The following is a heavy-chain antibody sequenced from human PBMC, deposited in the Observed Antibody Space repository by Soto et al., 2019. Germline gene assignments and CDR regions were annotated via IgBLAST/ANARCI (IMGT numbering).Heavy chain of an antibody. CDR2: IYFDGITT. V-gene: IGHV3-74*01. CDR1: GFTFNTHW. D-gene: IGHD1-26*01. J-gene: IGHJ4*02. Sequence: XGSLRLSCTAAGFTFNTHWLHWVRQAPGKGLVWVSRIYFDGITTNYADSVKGRLTVSRDNAKNTVYLHVNTLRDEDTAVYYCARGGAMGVDYWGQGTLVTVSS. CDR3: ARGGAMGVDY.